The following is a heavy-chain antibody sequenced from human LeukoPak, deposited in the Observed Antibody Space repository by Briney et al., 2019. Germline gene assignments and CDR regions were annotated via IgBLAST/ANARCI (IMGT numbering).Heavy chain of an antibody. CDR2: IYQSGDT. CDR3: ARVSPNSGYDFDY. J-gene: IGHJ4*02. D-gene: IGHD5-12*01. CDR1: LASISSGAYY. V-gene: IGHV4-30-2*01. Sequence: QPSETLSLTCSVSLASISSGAYYWTWVRQPPGKGLEWIGYIYQSGDTFYTPSLRGRVTISVDTSKNQFSLELISVTAADTAVYYCARVSPNSGYDFDYWGQGTLVTVSS.